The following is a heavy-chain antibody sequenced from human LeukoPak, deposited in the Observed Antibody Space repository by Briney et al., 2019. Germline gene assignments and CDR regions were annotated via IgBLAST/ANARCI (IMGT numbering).Heavy chain of an antibody. CDR1: GGSISSSNW. CDR2: IYHSGST. D-gene: IGHD3-22*01. CDR3: ARDRYYYDSSGYIRMDV. V-gene: IGHV4-4*02. J-gene: IGHJ6*03. Sequence: ASGTLSLTCAVSGGSISSSNWWSWVRQPPGKGLEWIGEIYHSGSTNYNPSLKSRVTMSVDTSKNQFSLKLSSVTAADTAVYYCARDRYYYDSSGYIRMDVWGKGTTVTISS.